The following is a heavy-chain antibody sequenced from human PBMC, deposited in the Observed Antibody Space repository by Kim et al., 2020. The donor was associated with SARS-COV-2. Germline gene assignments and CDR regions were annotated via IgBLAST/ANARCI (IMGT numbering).Heavy chain of an antibody. Sequence: GGSLRLSCAASGFTFSSYAMSWVRQAPGKGLEWVSAISGSGGSTYYADSVKGRFTISRDNSKNTLYLQMNSLRAEDTAVYYCANTVTTFYYYYMDVWGKGTTVTVSS. CDR2: ISGSGGST. V-gene: IGHV3-23*01. J-gene: IGHJ6*03. CDR1: GFTFSSYA. D-gene: IGHD4-17*01. CDR3: ANTVTTFYYYYMDV.